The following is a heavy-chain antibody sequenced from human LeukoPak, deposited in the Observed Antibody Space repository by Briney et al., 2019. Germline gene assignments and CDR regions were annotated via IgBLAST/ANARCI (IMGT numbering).Heavy chain of an antibody. Sequence: GGSLRLSCAASGFTFSSYAMHWVRQAPGKGLEWVAVVSYDGSNKYYADSVKGRFTISRDNSKNTLYLQMNSLRAEDTAVYYCAKDRALGRATNAFDIWGQGTMVTVSS. J-gene: IGHJ3*02. V-gene: IGHV3-30-3*01. D-gene: IGHD1-26*01. CDR3: AKDRALGRATNAFDI. CDR1: GFTFSSYA. CDR2: VSYDGSNK.